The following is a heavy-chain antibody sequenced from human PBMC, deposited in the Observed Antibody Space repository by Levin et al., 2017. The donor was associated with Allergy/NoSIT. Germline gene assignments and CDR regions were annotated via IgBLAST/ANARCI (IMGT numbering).Heavy chain of an antibody. V-gene: IGHV3-30*03. D-gene: IGHD1-7*01. CDR1: GFTFSTYA. Sequence: RSGGSLRLSCAASGFTFSTYAMHWVRQAPGKGLEWVAEISYDGSNKNYADSEKGRFTISRDNSKNTLYLQMNSLRAEDTAVYYCARALDNWNYGGFEYWGQGTLVTVSS. J-gene: IGHJ4*02. CDR3: ARALDNWNYGGFEY. CDR2: ISYDGSNK.